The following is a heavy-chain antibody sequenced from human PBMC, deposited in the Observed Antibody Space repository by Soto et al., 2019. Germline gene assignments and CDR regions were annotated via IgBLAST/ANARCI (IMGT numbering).Heavy chain of an antibody. D-gene: IGHD3-3*01. CDR1: GYTFTSYG. CDR2: ISAYNGNT. V-gene: IGHV1-18*01. J-gene: IGHJ4*02. CDR3: ARALGYYDFWSGYSFGY. Sequence: GASVKVSCKASGYTFTSYGISWVRQAPGQGLEWMGWISAYNGNTNYAQKLQGRVTMTTDTCTSTAYMELRSLRSDDTAVYYCARALGYYDFWSGYSFGYWGQGILVTVSS.